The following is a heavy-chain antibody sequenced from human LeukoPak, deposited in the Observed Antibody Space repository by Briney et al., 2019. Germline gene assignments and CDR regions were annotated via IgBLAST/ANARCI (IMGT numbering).Heavy chain of an antibody. CDR1: GFSFSDYA. CDR2: ISADGRDK. Sequence: GGSLRLSCVASGFSFSDYAMHWVRQAPGKGLEWVAVISADGRDKYYIDSVRGRFTISRDNSKTTVFLQMNSLEVEDTAVYYCATPLTSKWSSSWYSGHFDYWGQGALVTVPS. V-gene: IGHV3-30*04. D-gene: IGHD6-13*01. J-gene: IGHJ4*02. CDR3: ATPLTSKWSSSWYSGHFDY.